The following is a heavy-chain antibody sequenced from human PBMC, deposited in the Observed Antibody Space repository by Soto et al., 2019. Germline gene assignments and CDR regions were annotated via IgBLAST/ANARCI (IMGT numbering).Heavy chain of an antibody. J-gene: IGHJ6*02. CDR3: AKLPVLLWFGELSPRVSGMDV. CDR1: GFTFSSYA. CDR2: ISGSGGST. V-gene: IGHV3-23*01. D-gene: IGHD3-10*01. Sequence: HPGGSLRLSCAASGFTFSSYAMSWVRQAPGKGLEWVSAISGSGGSTYYADSVKGRFTISRDNSKNTLYLQMNSLRAEDTAVYYCAKLPVLLWFGELSPRVSGMDVWGQGTTVTVSS.